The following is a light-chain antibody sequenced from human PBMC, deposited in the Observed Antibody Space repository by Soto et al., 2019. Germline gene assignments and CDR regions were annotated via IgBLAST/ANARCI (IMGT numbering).Light chain of an antibody. Sequence: QSALTQPASVSGSPGQSITISCTGTSSDVGGYSYVSWYQQHPGKAPKLMFYEVSSRPSGVSSRFSGSKSGNTASLTISGLQAEDEADYYCSSFERSGTRVIGGGTQLTVL. CDR3: SSFERSGTRV. V-gene: IGLV2-14*01. CDR2: EVS. J-gene: IGLJ2*01. CDR1: SSDVGGYSY.